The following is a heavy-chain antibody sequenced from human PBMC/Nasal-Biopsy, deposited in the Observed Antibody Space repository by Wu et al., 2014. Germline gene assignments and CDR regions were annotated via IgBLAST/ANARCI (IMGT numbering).Heavy chain of an antibody. CDR2: LYFSGSL. Sequence: TLSLTCTVSGGSIKSTSHYWGWLRQSPGKGLEWIGSLYFSGSLYFSGNTYVNPSLESRLTISLDPSRNEVSLKVSSVTVADTAVYYCATMSGCFNGVCYKRAYFDHWGHGTLVTVSS. CDR1: GGSIKSTSHY. J-gene: IGHJ4*03. CDR3: ATMSGCFNGVCYKRAYFDH. V-gene: IGHV4-39*01. D-gene: IGHD2-8*01.